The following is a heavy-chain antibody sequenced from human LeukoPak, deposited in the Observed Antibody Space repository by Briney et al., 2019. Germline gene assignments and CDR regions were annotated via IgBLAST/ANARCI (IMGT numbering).Heavy chain of an antibody. CDR2: IYHSGIV. CDR1: NYSISSAYY. V-gene: IGHV4-38-2*02. D-gene: IGHD2-21*02. CDR3: ARDSVRGFVVVTANAFDI. J-gene: IGHJ3*02. Sequence: PSETLSLTCTVSNYSISSAYYWGWIRQPPGKGLEWIGSIYHSGIVYYNPSLKSRVTISVDTSKNQFSLRLRSVTAADTAVYYCARDSVRGFVVVTANAFDIWGQGTMVTVSS.